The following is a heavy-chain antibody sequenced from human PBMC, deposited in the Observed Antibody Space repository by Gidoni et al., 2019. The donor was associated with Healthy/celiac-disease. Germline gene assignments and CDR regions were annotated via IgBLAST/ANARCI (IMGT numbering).Heavy chain of an antibody. CDR2: ISAYKGNT. V-gene: IGHV1-18*01. D-gene: IGHD2-2*01. Sequence: QVQLVQSGAEVKKPGASVKVSCKASGYTFTSYGIRWVRQAPGQGLEWMGWISAYKGNTNYAQKLKGRVTMTTNTSTSTAYRELRSRRSDDTAVYYCARQHCSSTSCEFDYWGQGTLVTVSS. CDR3: ARQHCSSTSCEFDY. J-gene: IGHJ4*02. CDR1: GYTFTSYG.